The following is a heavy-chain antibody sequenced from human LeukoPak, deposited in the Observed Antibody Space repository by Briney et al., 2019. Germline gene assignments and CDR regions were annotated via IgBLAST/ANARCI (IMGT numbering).Heavy chain of an antibody. D-gene: IGHD3-10*01. Sequence: SETLSLTCTVSGGSISSGDYYWSWIRQPPGKGLEWIGYIYYSGSTYYNPSLKSRVTISVDTSKNQFSLKLSSVTAADTAAYYCARLTVVRGVIIPDYWGQGTLVTVSS. CDR2: IYYSGST. J-gene: IGHJ4*02. V-gene: IGHV4-30-4*01. CDR3: ARLTVVRGVIIPDY. CDR1: GGSISSGDYY.